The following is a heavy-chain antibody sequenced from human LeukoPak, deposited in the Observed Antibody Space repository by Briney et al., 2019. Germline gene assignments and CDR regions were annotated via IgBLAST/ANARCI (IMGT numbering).Heavy chain of an antibody. Sequence: SVKVSCKASGGTFSSYAISWVRQAPGQGLEWMGGIIPIFGTANYAQKFQGRVTITADESTSTAYMELSSLRSEDTAVYYCARVRNQYYYDSSGYYPSWGQGTLVTVSS. D-gene: IGHD3-22*01. J-gene: IGHJ4*02. CDR3: ARVRNQYYYDSSGYYPS. CDR2: IIPIFGTA. CDR1: GGTFSSYA. V-gene: IGHV1-69*13.